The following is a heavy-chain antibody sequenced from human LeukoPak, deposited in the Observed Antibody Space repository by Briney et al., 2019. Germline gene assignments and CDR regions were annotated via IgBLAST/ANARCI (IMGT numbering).Heavy chain of an antibody. D-gene: IGHD2-2*01. V-gene: IGHV3-23*01. CDR3: ARDPVVPADKLDY. CDR1: GFIFDNFA. J-gene: IGHJ4*02. CDR2: ITGSGGNT. Sequence: GGSLRLSCAASGFIFDNFAMSWVRQAPGKGLEWVSTITGSGGNTYYADSVEGRFTISRDNSKNTLYLQMNSLRAEDTAVYYCARDPVVPADKLDYWGQGTLVTVSS.